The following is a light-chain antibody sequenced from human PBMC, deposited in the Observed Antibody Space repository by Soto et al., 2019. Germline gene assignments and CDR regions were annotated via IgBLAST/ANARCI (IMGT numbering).Light chain of an antibody. CDR2: RNI. CDR3: AAWDDSLSGVV. J-gene: IGLJ2*01. V-gene: IGLV1-47*01. Sequence: QSVLTQLPSASGTPGQRVTISCSGSSSNIGSNYVYWYQQLPGTAPKLLIYRNIQRPSGVPDRFSGSKSGTSASLAISGLRSEDEADYYCAAWDDSLSGVVFGGGTKLTVL. CDR1: SSNIGSNY.